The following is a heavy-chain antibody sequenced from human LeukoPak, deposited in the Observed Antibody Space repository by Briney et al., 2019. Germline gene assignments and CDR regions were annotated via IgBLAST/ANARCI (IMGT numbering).Heavy chain of an antibody. J-gene: IGHJ3*02. V-gene: IGHV1-18*01. CDR1: GYSFTSNV. D-gene: IGHD6-19*01. CDR2: ISASNGNT. CDR3: ARFGLGKHIEVAGIPFDI. Sequence: GASVKVSCKASGYSFTSNVISWVRQAPGRGLEWMGWISASNGNTNYAQKLQGRVTMTTDTSTSTAYMELRSLRSDDTAVYYCARFGLGKHIEVAGIPFDIWGQGTMVTVSP.